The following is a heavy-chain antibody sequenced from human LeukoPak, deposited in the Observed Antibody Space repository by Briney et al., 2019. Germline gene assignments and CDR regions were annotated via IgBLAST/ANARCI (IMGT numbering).Heavy chain of an antibody. CDR3: AKDITDSSGPMDV. CDR2: ISWNSGSI. CDR1: GFTFDDYA. D-gene: IGHD6-19*01. J-gene: IGHJ6*02. V-gene: IGHV3-9*01. Sequence: GGSLRLSCAASGFTFDDYAMHWVRQAPGKGLEWVSGISWNSGSIGYADSVKGRFTISRDNAKNSLYLQMNSLRAEDTALYYCAKDITDSSGPMDVWGQGTTVTVSS.